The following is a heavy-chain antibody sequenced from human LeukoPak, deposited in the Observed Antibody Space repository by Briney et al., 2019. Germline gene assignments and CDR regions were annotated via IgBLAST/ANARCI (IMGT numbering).Heavy chain of an antibody. CDR1: GYTFTSYG. CDR3: ARGLQTYYDFWSGYYAFDY. D-gene: IGHD3-3*01. J-gene: IGHJ4*02. Sequence: GASVKVSCKASGYTFTSYGISWVRQAPGQGLEWMGWISAYNGNTNYAQKLQGRVTMTTVTSTSTAYMELRSLRSDDTAVYYCARGLQTYYDFWSGYYAFDYWGQGTLVTVSS. V-gene: IGHV1-18*01. CDR2: ISAYNGNT.